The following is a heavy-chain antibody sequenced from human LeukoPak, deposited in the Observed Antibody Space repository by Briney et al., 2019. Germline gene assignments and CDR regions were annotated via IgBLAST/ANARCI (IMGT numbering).Heavy chain of an antibody. D-gene: IGHD6-13*01. CDR3: ARAYSSSWDDDAFDI. CDR1: GFTFSDYY. CDR2: ISSSGSTI. Sequence: PGGPLRFSCAASGFTFSDYYMSWIRQAPGKGLEWVSYISSSGSTIYYADSVKGRFTISRDNAKNSLYLQMNSLRAEDTAVYYCARAYSSSWDDDAFDIWGQGTMVTVSS. J-gene: IGHJ3*02. V-gene: IGHV3-11*01.